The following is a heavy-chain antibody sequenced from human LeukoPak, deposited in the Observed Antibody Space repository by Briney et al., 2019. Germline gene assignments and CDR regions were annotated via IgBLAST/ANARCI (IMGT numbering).Heavy chain of an antibody. CDR3: ARAGRQLELDY. CDR1: GYTFTVYY. D-gene: IGHD6-6*01. J-gene: IGHJ4*02. CDR2: INPNSGGT. Sequence: GASVTVSYKASGYTFTVYYIHWVRQAPGQGLEWMGWINPNSGGTNYAQKFQGRVTMTRDTSISTAYMDLSRLRSDDTAVYYCARAGRQLELDYWVQGTLVTVSS. V-gene: IGHV1-2*02.